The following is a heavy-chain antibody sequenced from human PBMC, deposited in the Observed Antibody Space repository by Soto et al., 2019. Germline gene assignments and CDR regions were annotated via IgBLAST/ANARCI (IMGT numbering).Heavy chain of an antibody. D-gene: IGHD4-4*01. CDR1: GDFISSSHW. J-gene: IGHJ4*02. V-gene: IGHV4-28*05. CDR3: ARVATTTLGGPIDY. Sequence: QVQVQESGPGLVKASDTLSLTCRVSGDFISSSHWWGWIRQPPGKGLEWIGHINYSGSFYHDPSLKGRVTMSLDTSKYQFSLRLSSVTAVDTAVYYCARVATTTLGGPIDYWGRGTLVTVSS. CDR2: INYSGSF.